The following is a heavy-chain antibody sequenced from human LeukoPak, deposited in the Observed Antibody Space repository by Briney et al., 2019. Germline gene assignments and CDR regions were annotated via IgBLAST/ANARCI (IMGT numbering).Heavy chain of an antibody. D-gene: IGHD6-6*01. CDR1: GGSISSSSYY. CDR2: IYYSGST. CDR3: ARRLGSSGGFDP. J-gene: IGHJ5*02. Sequence: SETLSLTCTVSGGSISSSSYYWSWIRQPPGKGLEWIGSIYYSGSTYYNPSLKSRVTISVDTSKNQFSLKLSSVTAADTAVYYCARRLGSSGGFDPWGQGTLVTVSS. V-gene: IGHV4-39*01.